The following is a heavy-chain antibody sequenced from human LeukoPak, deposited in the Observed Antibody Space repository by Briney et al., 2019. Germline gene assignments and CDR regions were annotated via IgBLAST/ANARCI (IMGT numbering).Heavy chain of an antibody. J-gene: IGHJ4*02. Sequence: GGSLRLSCAASGFTFSSYSMNWVRQAPGKVLEWVAFIRYDGSNKYYADSVKGRFTISRDNSKNTLYLQMNSLRAEDTAVYYCARAWGSSWSPHLDYWGQGTLVTVSS. CDR2: IRYDGSNK. V-gene: IGHV3-30*02. CDR1: GFTFSSYS. D-gene: IGHD6-13*01. CDR3: ARAWGSSWSPHLDY.